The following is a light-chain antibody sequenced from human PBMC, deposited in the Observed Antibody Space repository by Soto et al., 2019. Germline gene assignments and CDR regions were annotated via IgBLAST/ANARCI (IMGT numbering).Light chain of an antibody. Sequence: DIQMTQSPSSLSASVGDRVTITCRASQSISSYLNWYQQKPGKAPKLLIYAASSLQSGVPSRVSGSGSATDFTLTISSLQPEDFATYYCQQSYSTPLTFGGWTKVESK. CDR2: AAS. V-gene: IGKV1-39*01. CDR3: QQSYSTPLT. J-gene: IGKJ4*01. CDR1: QSISSY.